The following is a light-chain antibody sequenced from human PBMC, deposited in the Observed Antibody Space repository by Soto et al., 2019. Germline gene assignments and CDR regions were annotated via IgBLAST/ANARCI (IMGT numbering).Light chain of an antibody. CDR2: AAS. Sequence: DIQMTQSPSSLSASLGDRVAITCRASQSISSYLNWYQQKPGKAPKVLIYAASNLQSGVPSRFSGSGSGTDFALTISSLQPEDFATYYCQQYNSYWTFGQGTKVDIK. CDR1: QSISSY. J-gene: IGKJ1*01. V-gene: IGKV1-39*01. CDR3: QQYNSYWT.